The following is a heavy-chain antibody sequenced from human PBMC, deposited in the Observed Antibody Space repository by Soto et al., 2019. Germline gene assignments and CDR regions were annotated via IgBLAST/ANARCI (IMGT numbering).Heavy chain of an antibody. Sequence: GASVKVSCKASGYTFTSYGISWVRQAPGQGLEWMGWISAYNGNTNYAQKLQGRVTMTTDTSTSTAYMELRSLRSDDTAVYYCASGGPKLRFLEWVPYGMDVWGQGTTVTVSS. CDR3: ASGGPKLRFLEWVPYGMDV. V-gene: IGHV1-18*04. J-gene: IGHJ6*02. D-gene: IGHD3-3*01. CDR2: ISAYNGNT. CDR1: GYTFTSYG.